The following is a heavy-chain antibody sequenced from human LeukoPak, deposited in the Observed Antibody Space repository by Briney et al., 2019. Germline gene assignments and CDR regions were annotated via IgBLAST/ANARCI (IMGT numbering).Heavy chain of an antibody. D-gene: IGHD1-26*01. CDR3: ARDSFSGSSLDY. Sequence: PEGSLRLSCAASGFTFDEYGMSWVRQAPGKGLEWVTSINWDGGSTAYADSVQGRFTISRDNAKNSLHLQIKSLRAEDTALYYCARDSFSGSSLDYWGRGTLVTVSS. CDR1: GFTFDEYG. J-gene: IGHJ4*02. V-gene: IGHV3-20*04. CDR2: INWDGGST.